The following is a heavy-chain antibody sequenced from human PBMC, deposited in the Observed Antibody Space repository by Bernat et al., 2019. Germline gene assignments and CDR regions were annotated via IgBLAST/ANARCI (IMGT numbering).Heavy chain of an antibody. D-gene: IGHD5-24*01. CDR1: GFTFSSYA. J-gene: IGHJ6*02. CDR3: ARGGYRYGSRWLQSPQSYYYYGMDV. Sequence: QVQLVESGGGVVQPGRSLRLSCAASGFTFSSYAMHWVRQAPGKGLEWVAVISFDGSNKYYADSVKGRFTISRDSSKNTLYLKMNSLRAEDTAVYYCARGGYRYGSRWLQSPQSYYYYGMDVWGQGTTVTVSS. V-gene: IGHV3-30-3*01. CDR2: ISFDGSNK.